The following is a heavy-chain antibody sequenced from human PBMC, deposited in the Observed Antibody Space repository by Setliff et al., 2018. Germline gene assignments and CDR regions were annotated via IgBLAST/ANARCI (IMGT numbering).Heavy chain of an antibody. CDR3: ARHRAVAGAYYFDF. D-gene: IGHD6-19*01. CDR1: VYSISRDCH. CDR2: IYYSGNT. V-gene: IGHV4-38-2*01. Sequence: PSETLSLTCAVSVYSISRDCHWGWIRQPPGKGLEWIGSIYYSGNTYYNASLKGRVTISGDTSKNQFSLKLTAVTAAATAIYYCARHRAVAGAYYFDFWGQGTQVTVSS. J-gene: IGHJ4*02.